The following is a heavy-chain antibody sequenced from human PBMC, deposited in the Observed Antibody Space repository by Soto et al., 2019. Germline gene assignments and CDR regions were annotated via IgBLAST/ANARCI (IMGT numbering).Heavy chain of an antibody. CDR1: GVRFTIYW. CDR2: IYPGVSEI. Sequence: PGQDLKISCTVSGVRFTIYWIGWVRQMPGKGLEWMGIIYPGVSEIKYSPSFQGQVTISADKSISTAYLQWSSLKASDTGMYYCARQGMDVWVQGTTVTVS. V-gene: IGHV5-51*01. J-gene: IGHJ6*02. CDR3: ARQGMDV.